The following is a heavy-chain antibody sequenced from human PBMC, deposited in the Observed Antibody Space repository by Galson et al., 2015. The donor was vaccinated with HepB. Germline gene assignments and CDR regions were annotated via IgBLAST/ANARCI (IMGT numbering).Heavy chain of an antibody. Sequence: SLRLSCAASGFTFSSYWMNWVRQAPGKGLEWVAHINKDGSSKYYVHSVKGRFTISRDNAKDSVYLQLDSLSAEDTAVYYCARRISLVRGIITKPDYYYGMDVWDQGTTVTVAS. CDR1: GFTFSSYW. CDR3: ARRISLVRGIITKPDYYYGMDV. CDR2: INKDGSSK. J-gene: IGHJ6*02. D-gene: IGHD3-10*01. V-gene: IGHV3-7*03.